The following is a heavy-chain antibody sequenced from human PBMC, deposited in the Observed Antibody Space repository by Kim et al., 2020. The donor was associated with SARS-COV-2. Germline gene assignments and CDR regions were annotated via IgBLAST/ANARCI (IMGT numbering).Heavy chain of an antibody. J-gene: IGHJ4*02. CDR1: GGSISSSSYY. D-gene: IGHD6-6*01. Sequence: SETLSLTCTVSGGSISSSSYYWGWIRQPPGKGLEWIGSIYYSGSTYYNPSLKSRVTISVDTSKNQFSLKLSSVTAADTAVYYCADRGGSLSHWGQGTLVTVSS. V-gene: IGHV4-39*01. CDR3: ADRGGSLSH. CDR2: IYYSGST.